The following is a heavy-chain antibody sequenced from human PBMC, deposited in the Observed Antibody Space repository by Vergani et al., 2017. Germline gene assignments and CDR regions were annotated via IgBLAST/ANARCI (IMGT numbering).Heavy chain of an antibody. J-gene: IGHJ5*02. CDR2: IYCSGSI. CDR1: GGSISSGDYY. D-gene: IGHD5/OR15-5a*01. V-gene: IGHV4-30-4*08. CDR3: ARLDLMSTDNCWFNP. Sequence: QVQLQESGPGLVKPSQTLSLTCTVSGGSISSGDYYWSWIRQPPGKGLEWIGYIYCSGSISYNPSLKSRVTISVDTSKNQVTLKLSSVTSADTAVYYCARLDLMSTDNCWFNPWGQGTLATV.